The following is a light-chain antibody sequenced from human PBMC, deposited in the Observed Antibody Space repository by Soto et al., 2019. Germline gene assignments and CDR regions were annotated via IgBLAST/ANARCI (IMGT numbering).Light chain of an antibody. CDR3: CSLTTSDSHV. V-gene: IGLV2-14*01. CDR1: SSYFGAHNL. J-gene: IGLJ1*01. CDR2: AVS. Sequence: QSALTQPASVSGSPGQSITISCSGTSSYFGAHNLVSWYQQHPGRAPKLMIYAVSNRPSGVSNRFSGTKSGNTASLTISVLQAKDEADYDCCSLTTSDSHVFGTGTKLTVL.